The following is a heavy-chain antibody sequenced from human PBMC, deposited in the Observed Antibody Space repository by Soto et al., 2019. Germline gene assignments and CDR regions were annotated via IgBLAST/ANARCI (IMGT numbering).Heavy chain of an antibody. CDR2: IYYSGST. V-gene: IGHV4-39*01. D-gene: IGHD3-10*01. Sequence: SETLSLTCTVSGGSISSSSYYWGWIRQPPGKGLEWIGSIYYSGSTYYHPSLKSRVTISVDTSKNQFSLKLSSVTAADTAVYYCARPRSSGHFDYWGQGTLVTVSS. CDR3: ARPRSSGHFDY. CDR1: GGSISSSSYY. J-gene: IGHJ4*02.